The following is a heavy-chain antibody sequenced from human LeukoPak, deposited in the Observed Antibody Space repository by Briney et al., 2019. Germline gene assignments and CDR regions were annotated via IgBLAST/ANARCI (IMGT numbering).Heavy chain of an antibody. CDR1: GFTFSSYA. D-gene: IGHD1-14*01. CDR3: ARGVEPLAANTLAY. Sequence: GGSLRLSCVASGFTFSSYAMFWVRQAPGKGLEWVSGISGGGGSTYYADSVQGRFTISRDNSKNTLYLEMNSLSPDDTAVYYCARGVEPLAANTLAYWGQGTLVTVSS. V-gene: IGHV3-23*01. CDR2: ISGGGGST. J-gene: IGHJ4*02.